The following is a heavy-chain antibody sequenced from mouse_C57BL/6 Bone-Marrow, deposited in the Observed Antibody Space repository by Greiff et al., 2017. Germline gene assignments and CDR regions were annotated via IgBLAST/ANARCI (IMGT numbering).Heavy chain of an antibody. V-gene: IGHV3-8*01. CDR3: ARDSSGREGFAY. CDR1: GYSITSDY. J-gene: IGHJ3*01. Sequence: EVMLVESGPGLAKPSQTLSLTCSVTGYSITSDYWNWIRKFPGNKLEYMGYISYSGSTYYNPSLKSRISITRDTSKNQYYLQLNSVTTEDTATDXCARDSSGREGFAYWGQGTLVTVSA. D-gene: IGHD3-2*02. CDR2: ISYSGST.